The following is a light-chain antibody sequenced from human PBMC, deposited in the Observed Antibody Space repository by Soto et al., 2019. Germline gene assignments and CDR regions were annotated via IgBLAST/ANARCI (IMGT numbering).Light chain of an antibody. V-gene: IGKV1-5*03. CDR3: RQYNTFPLT. CDR1: QTISTW. J-gene: IGKJ4*01. CDR2: KAS. Sequence: DIQMTPSPSTLSASVVDRVTISCRASQTISTWLAWYQQKPGKAPNLLIYKASSLESGVPSRFSGSGSGTEFTLTISSLQPDDFATYYCRQYNTFPLTFGGGTKVDI.